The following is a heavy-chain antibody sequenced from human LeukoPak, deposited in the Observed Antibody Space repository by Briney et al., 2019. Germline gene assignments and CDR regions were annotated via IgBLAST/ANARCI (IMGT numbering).Heavy chain of an antibody. V-gene: IGHV3-7*01. CDR3: AKGRGLDV. CDR2: IKQDGSDK. J-gene: IGHJ6*01. Sequence: GGSLRLSCAASGFTFSTSCMSWVRQPPGKGLEWVANIKQDGSDKYYVDSVKGRFTISRDNTKNSLYLQMSSLTADDTAVYYCAKGRGLDVWGQGTTVTVSS. CDR1: GFTFSTSC.